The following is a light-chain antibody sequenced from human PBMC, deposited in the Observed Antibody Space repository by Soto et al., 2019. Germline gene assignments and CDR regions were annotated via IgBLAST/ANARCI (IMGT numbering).Light chain of an antibody. V-gene: IGKV1-39*01. J-gene: IGKJ5*01. CDR1: QIISSH. CDR3: QQSYSNSIT. Sequence: DIQMTQSPSSLSASIGDRVTITCRASQIISSHLYWFQQKPGQAPKLLIYAASSLQSGVPSRFSGGGSGTDFTLTISSLQPEDFATYYCQQSYSNSITFGQGTRLEIK. CDR2: AAS.